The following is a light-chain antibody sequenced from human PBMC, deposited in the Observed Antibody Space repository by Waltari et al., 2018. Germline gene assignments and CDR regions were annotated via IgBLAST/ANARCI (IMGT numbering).Light chain of an antibody. CDR1: QTITF. CDR3: QQYDTYPLT. J-gene: IGKJ4*01. Sequence: DIQVTQSPSTLSASVGDRVTITCRTSQTITFLAWHQQKPGKAPNLLIYKASTLERGVPSRFSGSGSGTEFTLTISSLQPDDFATYYCQQYDTYPLTFGGGTKVEIK. V-gene: IGKV1-5*03. CDR2: KAS.